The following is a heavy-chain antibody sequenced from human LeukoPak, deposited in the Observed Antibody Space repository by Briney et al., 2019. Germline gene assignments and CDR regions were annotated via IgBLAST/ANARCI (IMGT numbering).Heavy chain of an antibody. CDR3: VRDHRRHFDWLSYFQH. J-gene: IGHJ1*01. CDR1: GFTFSGYS. V-gene: IGHV3-21*01. Sequence: GGSLRLSCAASGFTFSGYSMNWVRQAPGKGLEWVPSISNSGSYTYYVDSVKGRFFISRDNAKNSTFLQMNSLRAEDTAVYYCVRDHRRHFDWLSYFQHWGQGTLVAVSA. D-gene: IGHD3-9*01. CDR2: ISNSGSYT.